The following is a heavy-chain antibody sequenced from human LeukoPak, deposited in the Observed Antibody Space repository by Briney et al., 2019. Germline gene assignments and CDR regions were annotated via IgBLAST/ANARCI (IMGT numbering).Heavy chain of an antibody. V-gene: IGHV3-21*01. D-gene: IGHD3-16*01. CDR1: GFSFSSYR. Sequence: PGGSLRLSCAASGFSFSSYRMNWVRQAPGQGLGWVSDIRFSGTYKYYANSLKGRFTISRDRPRRSLVLQMDTLRAEDTAVYDCARNGGIRLLSDAFDIWGQGTMVTVSS. J-gene: IGHJ3*02. CDR2: IRFSGTYK. CDR3: ARNGGIRLLSDAFDI.